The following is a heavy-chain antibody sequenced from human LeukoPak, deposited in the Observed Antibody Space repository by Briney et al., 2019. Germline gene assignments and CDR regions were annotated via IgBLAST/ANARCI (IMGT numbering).Heavy chain of an antibody. V-gene: IGHV3-23*01. J-gene: IGHJ4*02. CDR1: GFNFSSYA. Sequence: GGSLRLSCAASGFNFSSYAMSWVRLAPGKGLEWVSAISCSGGSTYYADSVKGRFTISRDNSKNTLYLQMNSLRAEDTAVYYCAKQTYYDFWSGYYYFDYWGQGTLVTVSS. CDR2: ISCSGGST. D-gene: IGHD3-3*01. CDR3: AKQTYYDFWSGYYYFDY.